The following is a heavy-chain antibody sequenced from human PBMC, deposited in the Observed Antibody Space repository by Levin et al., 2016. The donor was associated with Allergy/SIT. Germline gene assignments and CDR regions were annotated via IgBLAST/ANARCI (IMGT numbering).Heavy chain of an antibody. CDR1: GGSISSGGYY. Sequence: SETLSLSCTVSGGSISSGGYYWSWIRQHPGKGLEWIGYIYYSGSTYYNPSLKSRVTISVDTSKNQFSLKLSSVTAADTAVYYCARGLTMVRAYFDYWGQGTLVTVSS. J-gene: IGHJ4*02. CDR3: ARGLTMVRAYFDY. CDR2: IYYSGST. D-gene: IGHD3-10*01. V-gene: IGHV4-31*03.